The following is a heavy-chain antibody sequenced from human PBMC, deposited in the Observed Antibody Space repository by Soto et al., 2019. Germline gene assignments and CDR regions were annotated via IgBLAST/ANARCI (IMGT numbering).Heavy chain of an antibody. J-gene: IGHJ6*03. CDR2: IYPGDSDT. D-gene: IGHD2-2*01. CDR1: GYSFTTYW. Sequence: EVQLVQSGAEVKKPGESLKISCKGSGYSFTTYWIGWVRQMPGKGLEWMGIIYPGDSDTRYSPSFQGQVTISADNSITTSYLQWRSLKASDTAMYYCATRAFCSSSSCYHYYMDVWGKGTTVTVSS. CDR3: ATRAFCSSSSCYHYYMDV. V-gene: IGHV5-51*03.